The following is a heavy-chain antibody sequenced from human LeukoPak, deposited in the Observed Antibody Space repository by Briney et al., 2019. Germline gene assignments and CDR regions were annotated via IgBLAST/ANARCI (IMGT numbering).Heavy chain of an antibody. CDR1: GFTFSSYG. D-gene: IGHD5-12*01. Sequence: GRSLRLSCAASGFTFSSYGMHWVRQAPGKGLEWVADISYDGSNKYYADSVKGRFTISRDNSKNTLYLQMNSLRAEDTAVYYCAKDLGVVATMNFDYWGQGTLVTVSS. J-gene: IGHJ4*02. CDR2: ISYDGSNK. CDR3: AKDLGVVATMNFDY. V-gene: IGHV3-30*18.